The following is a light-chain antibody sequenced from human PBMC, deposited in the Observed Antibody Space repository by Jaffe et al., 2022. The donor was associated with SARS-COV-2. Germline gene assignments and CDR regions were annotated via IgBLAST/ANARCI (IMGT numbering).Light chain of an antibody. CDR1: QGIRND. CDR3: LQHNSYPHT. Sequence: DIQMTQSPSSLSASVGDRVTITCRASQGIRNDLAWYQQKAGKAPKRLIYAASSLESGVPSRFSGSGSGTEFTLTISSLQPEDFATYYCLQHNSYPHTFGQGTKLEIK. J-gene: IGKJ2*01. V-gene: IGKV1-17*01. CDR2: AAS.